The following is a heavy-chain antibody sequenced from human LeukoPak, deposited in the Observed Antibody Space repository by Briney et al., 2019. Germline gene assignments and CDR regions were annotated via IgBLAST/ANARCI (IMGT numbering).Heavy chain of an antibody. CDR2: ISSSGSTI. CDR3: AGEVVPAAIDWFDP. J-gene: IGHJ5*02. V-gene: IGHV3-11*04. CDR1: GFTFSDYY. Sequence: GGSLRLSCAASGFTFSDYYMSWIRQAPGKGLEWVSYISSSGSTIYYADSVKGRFTISRDNAKNSLYLQMNSLRAEDTAVYYCAGEVVPAAIDWFDPWGQGTLVTVSS. D-gene: IGHD2-2*01.